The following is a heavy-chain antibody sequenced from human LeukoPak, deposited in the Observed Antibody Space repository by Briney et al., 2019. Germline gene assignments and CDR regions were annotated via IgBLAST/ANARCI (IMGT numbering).Heavy chain of an antibody. J-gene: IGHJ4*02. Sequence: TGGSLRLSCAASGFTVSTNYMTWVRQAPGKGLEWVSVISSAGSTYYADSVKGRFTISRDNSKNTLYLQINSLRAEDTALYYCAKDLSWGLDYWGLGTLVTVSS. CDR2: ISSAGST. D-gene: IGHD7-27*01. CDR3: AKDLSWGLDY. CDR1: GFTVSTNY. V-gene: IGHV3-53*01.